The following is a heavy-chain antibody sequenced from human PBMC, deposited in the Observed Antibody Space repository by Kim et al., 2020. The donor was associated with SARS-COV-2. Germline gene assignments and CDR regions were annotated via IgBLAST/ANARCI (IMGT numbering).Heavy chain of an antibody. Sequence: ASVKVSCKASGYTFTSYDINWVRQATGQGLEWMGWMNPNSGNTGYAQKFQGRVTMTRNTSISTAYMELSSLRSEDTAVYYCARGGPLAVAGTTTPKSDYWGQGTLVTVSS. CDR3: ARGGPLAVAGTTTPKSDY. CDR1: GYTFTSYD. D-gene: IGHD6-19*01. J-gene: IGHJ4*02. CDR2: MNPNSGNT. V-gene: IGHV1-8*02.